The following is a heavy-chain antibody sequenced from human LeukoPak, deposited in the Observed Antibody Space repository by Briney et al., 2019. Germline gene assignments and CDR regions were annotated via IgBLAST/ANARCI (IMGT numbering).Heavy chain of an antibody. CDR3: ARERGGGYYDILTGYYVSVAFDI. V-gene: IGHV1-18*01. CDR2: ISAYNGNT. Sequence: GASVKVSCKASGYTFTSYGISWVRQAPGQGLEWMGWISAYNGNTNYAQKLQGRVTMTTDTSTSTAYMELRSLRSDDPAVYYCARERGGGYYDILTGYYVSVAFDIWGQGTMVTVSS. CDR1: GYTFTSYG. D-gene: IGHD3-9*01. J-gene: IGHJ3*02.